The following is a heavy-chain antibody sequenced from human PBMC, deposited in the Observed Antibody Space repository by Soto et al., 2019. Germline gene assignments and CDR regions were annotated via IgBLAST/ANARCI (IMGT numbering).Heavy chain of an antibody. CDR2: ISGSGATT. CDR3: AKLRYFDWLGRALGEIDAFDI. CDR1: GFTFSSYA. Sequence: GGSLRLSCAASGFTFSSYAMTWVRQAPGKGLEWVSGISGSGATTSYTDSVKGRFTVSRDNSKNTLYLQMNSLRVEDTAVYHCAKLRYFDWLGRALGEIDAFDIWGQGTMVTVSS. V-gene: IGHV3-23*01. J-gene: IGHJ3*02. D-gene: IGHD3-9*01.